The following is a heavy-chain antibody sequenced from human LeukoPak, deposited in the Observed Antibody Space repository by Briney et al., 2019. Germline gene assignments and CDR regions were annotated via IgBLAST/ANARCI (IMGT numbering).Heavy chain of an antibody. CDR1: GDSVSSNSGA. Sequence: HTLSLTCAISGDSVSSNSGAWNWIRQSPSRGLEWLGRTYYRSKWYNEYAVSVKSRITITPDTSKNQFSLQLNSVTPEDTAVYYCARDYYRSGWYRFDYWGQGTLVTVSS. D-gene: IGHD6-19*01. CDR3: ARDYYRSGWYRFDY. J-gene: IGHJ4*02. V-gene: IGHV6-1*01. CDR2: TYYRSKWYN.